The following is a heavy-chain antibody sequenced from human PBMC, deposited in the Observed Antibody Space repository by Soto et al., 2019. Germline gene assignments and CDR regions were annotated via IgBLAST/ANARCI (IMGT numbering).Heavy chain of an antibody. V-gene: IGHV3-30*04. Sequence: GGSLRLSCAASRFTISGHAMHWVRQAPGKGLEWLAVISYDGSDKFYADSVKGRFTISRDNAKNSLYLQMNSLRAEDTAVYYCARDLGSSWYPEYFQHWGQGTLVTVSS. CDR2: ISYDGSDK. D-gene: IGHD6-13*01. CDR1: RFTISGHA. J-gene: IGHJ1*01. CDR3: ARDLGSSWYPEYFQH.